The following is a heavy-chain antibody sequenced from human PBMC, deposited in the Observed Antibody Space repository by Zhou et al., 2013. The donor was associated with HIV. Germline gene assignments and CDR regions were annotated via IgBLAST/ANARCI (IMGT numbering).Heavy chain of an antibody. CDR3: ASYCSGGSCYRLGAFDI. Sequence: QVQLVQSGAEVKKPGSSVKVSCKASGGTFSSYAISWVRQAPGQGLEWMGGIIPIFGTANYAQKFQGRVTITTDESTSTAYMELSSLRSEDTAVYYCASYCSGGSCYRLGAFDIWGQGTMVTVSS. V-gene: IGHV1-69*05. CDR1: GGTFSSYA. J-gene: IGHJ3*02. CDR2: IIPIFGTA. D-gene: IGHD2-15*01.